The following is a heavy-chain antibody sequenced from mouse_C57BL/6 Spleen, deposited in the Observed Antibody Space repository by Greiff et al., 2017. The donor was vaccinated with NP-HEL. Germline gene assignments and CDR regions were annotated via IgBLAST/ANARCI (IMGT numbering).Heavy chain of an antibody. Sequence: VNVVESGAELARPGASVKLSCKASGYTFTSYGISWVKQRPGQGLEWIGEIYPRSGNTYYNEKFKGKAILTADKSSSTAYMELRSLTSEDSAVYFCARYYYGSSYDYFDYWGQGTTLTVSS. J-gene: IGHJ2*01. CDR3: ARYYYGSSYDYFDY. D-gene: IGHD1-1*01. CDR1: GYTFTSYG. V-gene: IGHV1-81*01. CDR2: IYPRSGNT.